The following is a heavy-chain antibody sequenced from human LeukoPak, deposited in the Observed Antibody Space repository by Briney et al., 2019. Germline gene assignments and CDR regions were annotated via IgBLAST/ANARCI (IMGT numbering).Heavy chain of an antibody. J-gene: IGHJ4*02. CDR2: INPNSGGT. CDR3: ARDPPPNRPGPGGFDY. Sequence: ASVKVSCKASGYTFTGYYMHWVRQAPGQGLEWMGWINPNSGGTNYAQKFQGRVTMTRDTSISTAYMELSSLRSEDTAVYYCARDPPPNRPGPGGFDYWGQGTLVTVSS. CDR1: GYTFTGYY. D-gene: IGHD1-14*01. V-gene: IGHV1-2*02.